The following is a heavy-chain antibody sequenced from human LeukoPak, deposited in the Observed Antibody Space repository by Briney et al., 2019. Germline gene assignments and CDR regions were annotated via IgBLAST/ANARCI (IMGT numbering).Heavy chain of an antibody. CDR3: AKLIETVSSSRRSSYYYYYGMDV. D-gene: IGHD6-13*01. CDR1: GFTFSSYA. CDR2: ISGSGGST. J-gene: IGHJ6*02. V-gene: IGHV3-23*01. Sequence: PGGSLRLSCAASGFTFSSYAMSWVRQAPGKGLEWVSAISGSGGSTYYADSVKGRFTISRDNSKNTLYLQMNSLRAEDTVVYYCAKLIETVSSSRRSSYYYYYGMDVWGQGTTVTVSS.